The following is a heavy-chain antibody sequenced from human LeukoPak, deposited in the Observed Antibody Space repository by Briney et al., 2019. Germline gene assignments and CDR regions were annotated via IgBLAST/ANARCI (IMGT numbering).Heavy chain of an antibody. CDR1: VYTLTELS. CDR3: ATVTVTTVASYYYYYYMDV. J-gene: IGHJ6*03. CDR2: FDPEDGET. V-gene: IGHV1-24*01. Sequence: ASVKLSCKVSVYTLTELSMHWVRQAPGKGLEWMGGFDPEDGETIYAQKFQGRVTMSEDTSTDTAYMELSKLRSEDTAVYYCATVTVTTVASYYYYYYMDVWGKGTTVTVSS. D-gene: IGHD4-23*01.